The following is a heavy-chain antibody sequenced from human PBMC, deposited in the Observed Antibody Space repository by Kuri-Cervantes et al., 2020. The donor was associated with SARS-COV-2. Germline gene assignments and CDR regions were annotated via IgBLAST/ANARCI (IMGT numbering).Heavy chain of an antibody. J-gene: IGHJ6*03. D-gene: IGHD1-7*01. CDR2: IYTSGST. Sequence: SETLSLTCTVSGGSISSYYWSWIRQPAGKGLEWIGRIYTSGSTNYNPSLKSRVTMSVDTSKNQFSLKLSSVTAADTAVYYCARGPYNWNYKKYYYYMDVWGKGTTVTVSS. V-gene: IGHV4-4*07. CDR3: ARGPYNWNYKKYYYYMDV. CDR1: GGSISSYY.